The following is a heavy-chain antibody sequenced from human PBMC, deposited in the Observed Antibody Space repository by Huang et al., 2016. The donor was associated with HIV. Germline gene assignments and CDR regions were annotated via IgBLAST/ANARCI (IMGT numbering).Heavy chain of an antibody. CDR2: INSDGGST. CDR3: ARGPHLVWSGYKNFDY. Sequence: EVQLVESGGGLVQPGGSLRLSCAASGFTFRCNWGHLVGQDPGKGLVWVARINSDGGSTSYADSVKGRVSISRDNAKNTLYLQMNSLRAEDTAVYYCARGPHLVWSGYKNFDYWGQGTLVTVSS. CDR1: GFTFRCNW. V-gene: IGHV3-74*01. J-gene: IGHJ4*02. D-gene: IGHD3-3*01.